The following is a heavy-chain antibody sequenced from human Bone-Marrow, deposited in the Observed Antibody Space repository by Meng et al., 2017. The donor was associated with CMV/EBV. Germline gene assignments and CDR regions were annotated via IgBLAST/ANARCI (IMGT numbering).Heavy chain of an antibody. V-gene: IGHV1-58*01. D-gene: IGHD4-23*01. CDR1: GFTFTSSA. CDR2: IVVGSGNT. CDR3: AAVGSTVELLAAFDI. J-gene: IGHJ3*02. Sequence: SVKVSCKASGFTFTSSAVQWVRQARGQRLEWIGWIVVGSGNTNYAQKFQERVTITRDMSASTAYMELSSLRSEDTAVYYCAAVGSTVELLAAFDIWGQGTMVTVSS.